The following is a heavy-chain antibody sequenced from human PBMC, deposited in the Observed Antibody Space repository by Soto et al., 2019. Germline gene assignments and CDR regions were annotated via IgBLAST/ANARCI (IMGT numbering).Heavy chain of an antibody. D-gene: IGHD1-26*01. CDR1: GASISSFY. CDR3: EKVRGPSGIYSFDF. J-gene: IGHJ4*02. CDR2: ISNAGNR. Sequence: SETLSLTCTVSGASISSFYWSWIRQSPGKGLEWMAYISNAGNRNFNPSLQGRVTISMDTSKNQFSLRLNSVTAADTAVYYCEKVRGPSGIYSFDFWGMGTRGTSP. V-gene: IGHV4-59*01.